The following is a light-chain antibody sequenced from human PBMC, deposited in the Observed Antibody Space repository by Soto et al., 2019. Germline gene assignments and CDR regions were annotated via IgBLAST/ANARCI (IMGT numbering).Light chain of an antibody. J-gene: IGKJ1*01. V-gene: IGKV3-20*01. CDR1: QSVSSIY. CDR2: GAS. CDR3: QQYGSSRRT. Sequence: DIVMTQSPGTLSLSPGERATLSCRASQSVSSIYLAWYQQKPGQAPRLLIYGASSRATGIPDRFSGSGSGTDFTLTISRLEPEDFAVYYCQQYGSSRRTFGQGTKVEIK.